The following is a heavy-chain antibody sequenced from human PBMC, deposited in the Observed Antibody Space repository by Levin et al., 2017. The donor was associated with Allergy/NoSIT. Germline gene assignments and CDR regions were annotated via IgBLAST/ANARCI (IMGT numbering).Heavy chain of an antibody. J-gene: IGHJ3*02. CDR2: IYSSGST. V-gene: IGHV4-59*01. CDR1: GGSISSSY. Sequence: SQTLSLTCTVSGGSISSSYWSWIRQPPGKGLEWIGYIYSSGSTDYNPSLKSRVTISVDTSKNQFSLKLSSVTAADTAVYYCARDSSSWYRAFDIWGQGTLVTVSS. CDR3: ARDSSSWYRAFDI. D-gene: IGHD6-13*01.